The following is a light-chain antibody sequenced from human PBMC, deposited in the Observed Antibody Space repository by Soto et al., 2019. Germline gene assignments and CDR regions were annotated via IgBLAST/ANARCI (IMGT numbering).Light chain of an antibody. Sequence: EIVLTQSPDTLSLSPGEGATLSCTASQSVSSSNLAWYKQKPGQAPRLLMNGASNRATGVPDRFSGSGSGTDFTLTISRLEPEDFAVYYCQQYGSSPYTFGQGTKLEIK. J-gene: IGKJ2*01. CDR2: GAS. CDR1: QSVSSSN. V-gene: IGKV3-20*01. CDR3: QQYGSSPYT.